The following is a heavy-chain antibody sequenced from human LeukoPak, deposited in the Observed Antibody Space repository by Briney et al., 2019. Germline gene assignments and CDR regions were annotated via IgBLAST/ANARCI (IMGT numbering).Heavy chain of an antibody. D-gene: IGHD4-17*01. CDR1: GGSVSSNFYF. Sequence: TETLSLTCTVSGGSVSSNFYFWGWIRQPPGKGLEWIRDIYYGGSTKYNPSLKSRVSISVDTSKNQFSMKLSSVTDADTAVYYCARTGSTVTMLYPFDHWGQGTLVTVPS. CDR3: ARTGSTVTMLYPFDH. J-gene: IGHJ4*02. V-gene: IGHV4-61*01. CDR2: IYYGGST.